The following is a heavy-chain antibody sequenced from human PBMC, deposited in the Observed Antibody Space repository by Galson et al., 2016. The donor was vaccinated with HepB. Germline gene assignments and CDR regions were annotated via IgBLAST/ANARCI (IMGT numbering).Heavy chain of an antibody. CDR3: ASRDCSSGGCYLGSNFYGMDV. J-gene: IGHJ6*02. D-gene: IGHD2-2*01. Sequence: SVKVSCKVSGYTLTELSMHWVRQAPGKGLEWMGGFDPEDGEKIYAQKFQGRVTMTEDTSTDTAYMELSSLRSDDTAVYYCASRDCSSGGCYLGSNFYGMDVWGLGTTVTVSS. CDR1: GYTLTELS. CDR2: FDPEDGEK. V-gene: IGHV1-24*01.